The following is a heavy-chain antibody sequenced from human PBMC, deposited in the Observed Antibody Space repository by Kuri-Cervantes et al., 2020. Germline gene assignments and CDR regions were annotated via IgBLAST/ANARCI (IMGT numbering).Heavy chain of an antibody. CDR1: GGSISSYY. CDR3: ARGRGGRLFD. V-gene: IGHV4-59*12. Sequence: SETLSLTCTVSGGSISSYYWGWIRQPPGKGLEWIGNVYYTGDTNYNSSLKSRLTISMDTSKNQFSLKVSSVTAADTAVYYCARGRGGRLFDWGQGTLVTVSS. D-gene: IGHD1-26*01. CDR2: VYYTGDT. J-gene: IGHJ4*02.